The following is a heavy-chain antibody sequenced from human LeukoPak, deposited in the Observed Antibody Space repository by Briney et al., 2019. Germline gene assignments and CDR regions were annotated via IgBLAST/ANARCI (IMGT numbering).Heavy chain of an antibody. CDR2: ISYDGSNK. Sequence: PGRSLRLSCAASGFTFGSYGMHWVRQAPGKGLEGVAVISYDGSNKYYAGSVKGRFTISRDKSKNTLYLQMNSLRVEDTAVYYCAKDGLRYYYDSSGFYPGDCWGQGTLVTVSS. V-gene: IGHV3-30*18. CDR1: GFTFGSYG. CDR3: AKDGLRYYYDSSGFYPGDC. J-gene: IGHJ4*02. D-gene: IGHD3-22*01.